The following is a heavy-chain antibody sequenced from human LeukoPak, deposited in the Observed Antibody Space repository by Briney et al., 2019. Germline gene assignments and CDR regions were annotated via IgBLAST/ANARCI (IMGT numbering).Heavy chain of an antibody. D-gene: IGHD6-19*01. Sequence: GGSLRLSCAASGFTFSSYGMHWVRQAPGKGLEWVAVISYDGSNKYYADSVKGRFTISRDNSKNTLYLQMNSLRAEDTAVYYCAEDRVIAVGVLDYWGQGTLVTVSS. CDR3: AEDRVIAVGVLDY. J-gene: IGHJ4*02. V-gene: IGHV3-30*18. CDR1: GFTFSSYG. CDR2: ISYDGSNK.